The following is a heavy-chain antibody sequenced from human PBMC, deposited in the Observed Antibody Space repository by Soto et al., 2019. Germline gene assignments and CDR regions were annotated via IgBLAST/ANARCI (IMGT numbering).Heavy chain of an antibody. CDR2: IYSDVGT. J-gene: IGHJ4*02. CDR1: GLTVSSNY. CDR3: ASMVRGAPVGF. V-gene: IGHV3-53*02. D-gene: IGHD3-10*01. Sequence: EVQLVETGGGLIQPGGSLRLSCAVSGLTVSSNYMSWVRQAPGKGLEWVSVIYSDVGTYYADSVKGRFTISKDNSKNNLYLQMSRLSAEDTDMYYCASMVRGAPVGFWGKGTLVTVSS.